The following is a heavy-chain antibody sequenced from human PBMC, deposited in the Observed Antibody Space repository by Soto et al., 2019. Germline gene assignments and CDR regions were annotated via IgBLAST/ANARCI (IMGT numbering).Heavy chain of an antibody. CDR3: AKAMRGWLRLALGFDY. D-gene: IGHD5-12*01. Sequence: QVQLVESGGGVVQPGRSLRLSCAASGFTFSSYGMHWVRQAPGKGLEWVAVISYAGSNKYYADSVKGRFTISRDNSKNTLYLQMNSLRAEDTAVYYCAKAMRGWLRLALGFDYWGQGTLVTVSS. J-gene: IGHJ4*02. CDR2: ISYAGSNK. V-gene: IGHV3-30*18. CDR1: GFTFSSYG.